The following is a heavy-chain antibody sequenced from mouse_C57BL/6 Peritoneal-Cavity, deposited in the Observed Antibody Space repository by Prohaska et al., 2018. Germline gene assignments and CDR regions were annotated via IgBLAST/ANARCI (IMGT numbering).Heavy chain of an antibody. Sequence: QVQLQQSGAELVRPGASVTLSCKASGYTFTDYEMHWVKQTPVHGLEWIGAIDPETGGTAYNQKFKGKAILTADKSSSTAYMELRSLTSEDSAVYYCTRRYGRRGWYFDDWGTGNTVTVSS. D-gene: IGHD1-1*01. V-gene: IGHV1-15*01. CDR2: IDPETGGT. J-gene: IGHJ1*03. CDR1: GYTFTDYE. CDR3: TRRYGRRGWYFDD.